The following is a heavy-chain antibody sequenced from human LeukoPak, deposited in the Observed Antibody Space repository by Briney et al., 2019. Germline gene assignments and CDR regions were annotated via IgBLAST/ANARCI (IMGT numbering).Heavy chain of an antibody. CDR3: AKGTFCNSTTCYTVGSFDS. D-gene: IGHD2/OR15-2a*01. CDR1: AFTFSKFA. J-gene: IGHJ4*02. CDR2: ISHSGAST. V-gene: IGHV3-23*01. Sequence: GESLRLSCAASAFTFSKFAMSWVRQAPGKGLEWVSSISHSGASTYYADSVKGRFTISRDNSKNTLYLQMSSLRAEDTAFYYCAKGTFCNSTTCYTVGSFDSWGQGTLVTVSS.